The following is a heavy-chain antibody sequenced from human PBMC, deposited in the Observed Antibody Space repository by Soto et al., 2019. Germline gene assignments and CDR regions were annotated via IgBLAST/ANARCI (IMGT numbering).Heavy chain of an antibody. CDR1: GFTFSSYA. V-gene: IGHV3-30-3*01. J-gene: IGHJ4*02. Sequence: GGSLRLSCAASGFTFSSYAMHWVRQAPGKGLEWVAVISYDGSNKYYADSVKGRFTISRDNSKNTLYLQMNSLRAEDTAVYYCARGHCSSTSCYFLGTGDFVYWGQGTLVTVSS. CDR3: ARGHCSSTSCYFLGTGDFVY. D-gene: IGHD2-2*01. CDR2: ISYDGSNK.